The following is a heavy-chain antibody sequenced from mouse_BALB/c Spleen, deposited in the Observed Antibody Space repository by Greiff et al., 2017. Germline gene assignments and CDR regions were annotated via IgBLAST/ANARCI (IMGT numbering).Heavy chain of an antibody. J-gene: IGHJ3*01. CDR3: ARGGPAWFAY. CDR2: ISYSGST. V-gene: IGHV3-2*02. CDR1: GYSITSDYA. Sequence: EVQLQQSGPGLVKPSQSLSLTCTVTGYSITSDYAWNWIRQFPGNKLEWMGYISYSGSTSYNPSLKSRISITRDTSKNQFFLQLNSVTTEDTATYYCARGGPAWFAYWGQGTLVTVSA. D-gene: IGHD3-3*01.